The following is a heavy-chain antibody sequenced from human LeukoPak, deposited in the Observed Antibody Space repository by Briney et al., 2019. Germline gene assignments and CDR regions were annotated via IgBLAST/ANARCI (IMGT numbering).Heavy chain of an antibody. J-gene: IGHJ4*02. CDR3: ARSYGPFSSRFDY. V-gene: IGHV1-2*02. Sequence: ASVKVSCKASGYTFTGYYMHWVRQAPGQGLEWMGWINPNSGGTNYAQKFQGRVTMTSDTSISTAYMELSRLRSDDTAVYYCARSYGPFSSRFDYWGQGTLVTVSS. CDR2: INPNSGGT. D-gene: IGHD4-17*01. CDR1: GYTFTGYY.